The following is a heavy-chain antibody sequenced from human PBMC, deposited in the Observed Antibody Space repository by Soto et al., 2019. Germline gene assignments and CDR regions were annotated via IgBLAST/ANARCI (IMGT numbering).Heavy chain of an antibody. Sequence: EVQLLESGGGLVQPGGSLGIYCAASGFTFSSFAMSWVRQAPGKGLEWGSVISDSGGSTYYAASVRGRFTISRDNSKSTLFLQMNSLRGDDTAIYYCSKPISGYYAPSDHWGQGTQVTVSS. J-gene: IGHJ4*02. CDR1: GFTFSSFA. D-gene: IGHD3-22*01. V-gene: IGHV3-23*01. CDR2: ISDSGGST. CDR3: SKPISGYYAPSDH.